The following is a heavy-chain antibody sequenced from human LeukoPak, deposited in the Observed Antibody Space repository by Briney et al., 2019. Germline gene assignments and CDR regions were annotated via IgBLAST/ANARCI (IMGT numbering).Heavy chain of an antibody. V-gene: IGHV1-46*01. CDR3: AKDANPSPRGAFDI. D-gene: IGHD3-10*01. CDR1: GYTFTSYY. CDR2: INPSGGST. Sequence: ASVKVSCKASGYTFTSYYMHWVRQAPGQGLEWMGIINPSGGSTSYAQKFQGRVTMTKDMSTSTVYMELSSLRAEDTALYYCAKDANPSPRGAFDIWGQGTMVTVSS. J-gene: IGHJ3*02.